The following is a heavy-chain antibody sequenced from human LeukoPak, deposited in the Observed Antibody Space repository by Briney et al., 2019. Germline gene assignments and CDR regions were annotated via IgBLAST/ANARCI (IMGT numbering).Heavy chain of an antibody. CDR2: ISAYNGNT. V-gene: IGHV1-18*01. Sequence: ASVKVSCKASGYTFTSYGISWVRQAPGQGLEWMGWISAYNGNTNYAQKLQGRVTMTTDTSTSTAYMELRSLRSDDTAVYDCARGGRAITFGGVIALAFDYWGQGTLVTVSS. CDR3: ARGGRAITFGGVIALAFDY. D-gene: IGHD3-16*02. J-gene: IGHJ4*02. CDR1: GYTFTSYG.